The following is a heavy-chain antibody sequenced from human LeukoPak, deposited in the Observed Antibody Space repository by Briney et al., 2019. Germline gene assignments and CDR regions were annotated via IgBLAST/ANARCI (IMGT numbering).Heavy chain of an antibody. D-gene: IGHD6-13*01. V-gene: IGHV4-59*08. Sequence: SETLSLTCTVSGGSISSYYWSWIRQPPGKGLEWIGYIYYSGSTNYNPSLKSRVTMSVDTSKNQFSLKLNSVTAADTAVYYCATYSSSWYGFDYWGQGTLVTVSS. J-gene: IGHJ4*02. CDR3: ATYSSSWYGFDY. CDR1: GGSISSYY. CDR2: IYYSGST.